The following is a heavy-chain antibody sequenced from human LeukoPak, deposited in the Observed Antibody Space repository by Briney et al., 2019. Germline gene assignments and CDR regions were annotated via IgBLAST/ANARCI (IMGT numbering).Heavy chain of an antibody. CDR3: ARALTDITGTTDPYYYGMDV. D-gene: IGHD1-7*01. V-gene: IGHV3-30-3*01. J-gene: IGHJ6*02. Sequence: PGGSLRLSCAASGFTFSSYAMHWVRQAPGKGLEWVAVISYDGSNKYYADSVKGRFTISRDNSKNTLYLQMNSLRAEDTAVYYCARALTDITGTTDPYYYGMDVWGQGTTVTVSS. CDR1: GFTFSSYA. CDR2: ISYDGSNK.